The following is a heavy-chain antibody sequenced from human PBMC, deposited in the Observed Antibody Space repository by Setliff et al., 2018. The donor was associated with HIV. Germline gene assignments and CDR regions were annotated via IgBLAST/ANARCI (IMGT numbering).Heavy chain of an antibody. V-gene: IGHV4-59*01. CDR3: ARAFRPNDAFDA. CDR1: GVYISRYY. J-gene: IGHJ3*01. CDR2: FSFSADN. Sequence: SETLSLTCTVSGVYISRYYWTWIRQPPGKGLEWIGYFSFSADNKYNPSLKSRVAISGDTSKNQFSLTLNSLTAADTALYYCARAFRPNDAFDAWGQGTMVTVSS.